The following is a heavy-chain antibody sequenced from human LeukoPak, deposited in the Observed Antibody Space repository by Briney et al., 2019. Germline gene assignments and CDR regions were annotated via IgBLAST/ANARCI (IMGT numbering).Heavy chain of an antibody. J-gene: IGHJ4*02. V-gene: IGHV3-48*03. CDR3: ARGYDSSGYYNGSDY. CDR2: ISSSGSTI. CDR1: GFPFDDYG. D-gene: IGHD3-22*01. Sequence: GGSLRLSCAASGFPFDDYGMNWVRQAPGKGLEWVSYISSSGSTIYYADSVKGRFTISRDNAKNSLYLQMNSLRAEDTAVYYCARGYDSSGYYNGSDYWGQGTLVTVSS.